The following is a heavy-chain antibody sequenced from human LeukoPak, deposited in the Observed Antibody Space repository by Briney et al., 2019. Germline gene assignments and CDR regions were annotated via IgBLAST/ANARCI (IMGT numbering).Heavy chain of an antibody. D-gene: IGHD3-10*01. CDR2: ISGSGGST. Sequence: GGSLRLSCAASGFTFSSYAMSWVRQAPGKGLEWVSAISGSGGSTYYADSVKGRFTISRDNSKNTLYLQMNSLRAEDTAVYYCAKAYYGSGSYYAEYFQHWGQGTLVTVSS. CDR1: GFTFSSYA. CDR3: AKAYYGSGSYYAEYFQH. J-gene: IGHJ1*01. V-gene: IGHV3-23*01.